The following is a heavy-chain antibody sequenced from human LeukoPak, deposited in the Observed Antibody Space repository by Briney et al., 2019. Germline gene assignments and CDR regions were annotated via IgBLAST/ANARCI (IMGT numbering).Heavy chain of an antibody. V-gene: IGHV3-43*02. CDR1: GFTFDDYA. Sequence: GGSLRLSCAASGFTFDDYAMHWVRQAPGKGLEWVSLISGAGGSTYYADSVKGRFTISRDNSKNSLYLQMNSLRTEDTALYYCAKDIGCPLFSWYCNYYYGMDVWGQGTTVTVSS. D-gene: IGHD6-13*01. J-gene: IGHJ6*02. CDR3: AKDIGCPLFSWYCNYYYGMDV. CDR2: ISGAGGST.